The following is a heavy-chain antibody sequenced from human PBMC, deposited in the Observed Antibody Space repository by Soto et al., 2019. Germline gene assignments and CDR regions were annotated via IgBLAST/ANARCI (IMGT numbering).Heavy chain of an antibody. CDR1: GFTFSSYG. J-gene: IGHJ6*04. Sequence: PGGSLRLSCAASGFTFSSYGMHWVRQAPGKGLEWVAVIWYDGSNKYYADSVKGRFTISRDNSKNTLYLQMNSLRAEDTAVYYCERVIYVFGGGYPPEPHNYYYYVMDVGGKGTRVPVPS. CDR2: IWYDGSNK. CDR3: ERVIYVFGGGYPPEPHNYYYYVMDV. D-gene: IGHD3-3*01. V-gene: IGHV3-33*01.